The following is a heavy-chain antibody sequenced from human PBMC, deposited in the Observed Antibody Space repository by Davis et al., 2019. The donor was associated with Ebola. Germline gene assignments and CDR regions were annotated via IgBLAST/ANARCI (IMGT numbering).Heavy chain of an antibody. D-gene: IGHD2-2*02. Sequence: SVKVSCKASGGTFSSYAISWVRQAPGQGLEWMGGIIPILGIANCAQKFQGRVTITADESTSTAYMELSSLRSEDTAVYYCATRGGYCSSTSCYNDYYYYMDVWGKGTTVTVSS. CDR3: ATRGGYCSSTSCYNDYYYYMDV. J-gene: IGHJ6*03. V-gene: IGHV1-69*10. CDR2: IIPILGIA. CDR1: GGTFSSYA.